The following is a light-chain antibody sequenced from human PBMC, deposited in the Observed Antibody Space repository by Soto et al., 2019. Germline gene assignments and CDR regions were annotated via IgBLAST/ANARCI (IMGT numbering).Light chain of an antibody. Sequence: DIQMTQSPSSLSASVGDRVTITCRASQSISSYLNWYQQKPGKAPKILIYAASSLQSEFPSRFSGSGSGTDFALTISSLHPEDFATYYCQQSYSTPTFGQGAKLEIK. V-gene: IGKV1-39*01. CDR1: QSISSY. CDR2: AAS. J-gene: IGKJ2*01. CDR3: QQSYSTPT.